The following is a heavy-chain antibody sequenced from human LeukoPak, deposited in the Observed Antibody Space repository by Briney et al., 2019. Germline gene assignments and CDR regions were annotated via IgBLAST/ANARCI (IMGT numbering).Heavy chain of an antibody. V-gene: IGHV1-18*01. CDR1: GYSFIKYG. CDR3: ARVQIQLWFGFDY. Sequence: ASVKVSCKASGYSFIKYGISWVRQAPGQGLEWLGWISGYNGDTNYAQRLQGRVTMTKDTSSSTAYLELRSLRSDDTAFYYCARVQIQLWFGFDYWGQGTLVTVSS. J-gene: IGHJ4*02. CDR2: ISGYNGDT. D-gene: IGHD5-18*01.